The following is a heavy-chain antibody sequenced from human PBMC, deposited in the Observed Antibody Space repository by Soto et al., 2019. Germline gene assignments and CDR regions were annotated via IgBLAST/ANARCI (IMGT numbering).Heavy chain of an antibody. D-gene: IGHD2-2*01. J-gene: IGHJ3*02. V-gene: IGHV5-51*07. Sequence: ESLKISCKGSGYSFTSYWIGWVHQMPGKGLEWMGIIYPGDSDTRYSPSFQGQVTISADKSISTAYLQWSSLKASDTAMYYCARRILNLGYCSSTSCRDAFDIWGQGTMVTVSS. CDR2: IYPGDSDT. CDR3: ARRILNLGYCSSTSCRDAFDI. CDR1: GYSFTSYW.